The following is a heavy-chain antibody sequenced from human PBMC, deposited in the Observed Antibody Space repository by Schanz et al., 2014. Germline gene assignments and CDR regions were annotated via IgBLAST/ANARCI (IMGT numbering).Heavy chain of an antibody. Sequence: EVQLVESGGGVVRPGGSLRLSCAASGFTFENYALTWVRQVPGKGLEWVSAILGLASTTYYADSVKGRFTISRDNSKNTLYLQMNSLRAEDTAVYYCAKTLFPGGTQTFGNWGRGTLVTVSS. CDR2: ILGLASTT. J-gene: IGHJ4*02. D-gene: IGHD2-8*02. V-gene: IGHV3-23*04. CDR3: AKTLFPGGTQTFGN. CDR1: GFTFENYA.